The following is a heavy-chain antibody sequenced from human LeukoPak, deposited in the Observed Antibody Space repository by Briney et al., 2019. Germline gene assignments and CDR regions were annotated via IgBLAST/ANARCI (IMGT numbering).Heavy chain of an antibody. CDR2: INHSGNT. Sequence: SETLSLTCAVSGGSISSGGYSWSWIRQPPGKGLEWIGEINHSGNTNYNPSLKSRVTISVDTSKNQFSLKVTSVTAADTAVYYCARGYPSYGSDYWGRGTLVTVSS. V-gene: IGHV4-34*01. J-gene: IGHJ4*02. CDR1: GGSISSGGYS. D-gene: IGHD5-18*01. CDR3: ARGYPSYGSDY.